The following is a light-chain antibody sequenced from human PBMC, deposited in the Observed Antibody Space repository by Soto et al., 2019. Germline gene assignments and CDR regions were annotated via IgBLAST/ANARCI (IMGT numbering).Light chain of an antibody. CDR1: SSDVGGYNY. CDR3: TSYTISTIPGV. J-gene: IGLJ7*01. CDR2: DVS. Sequence: QSVLTQPASVSGSPGQSITISCTGTSSDVGGYNYVSWYQQHPGRAPKLVIFDVSYRPSGVSNRFSGSKSGNTASLTISGLQAEDEADYYCTSYTISTIPGVFGGGTQLTVL. V-gene: IGLV2-14*03.